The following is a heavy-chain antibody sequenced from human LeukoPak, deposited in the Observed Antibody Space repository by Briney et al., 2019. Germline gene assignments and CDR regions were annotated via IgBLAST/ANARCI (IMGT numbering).Heavy chain of an antibody. V-gene: IGHV4-39*07. Sequence: SETLSLTCTVSGGSISSYYWGWIRQPPGKGLEWIGSIYYSGSTYYNPSLKSRVTISVDTSKNQFSLKLSSVTAADTAVYYCARVNGSGSSFNYYYYYYMDVWGKGTTVTVSS. D-gene: IGHD3-10*01. J-gene: IGHJ6*03. CDR1: GGSISSYY. CDR3: ARVNGSGSSFNYYYYYYMDV. CDR2: IYYSGST.